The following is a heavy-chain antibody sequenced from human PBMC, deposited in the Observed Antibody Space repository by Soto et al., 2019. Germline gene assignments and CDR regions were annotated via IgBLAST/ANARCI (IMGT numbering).Heavy chain of an antibody. V-gene: IGHV3-7*01. Sequence: GGSLRLSCAASGFTFSSYWMSWVRQAPGKGLEWVANIKQDGSEKYYVDSVKGRFTISRDNAKNSLYLQMNSLRAEDTAVYYCARSLVGCGGDCYSYFDYWGQGTLVTVSS. CDR2: IKQDGSEK. CDR1: GFTFSSYW. CDR3: ARSLVGCGGDCYSYFDY. J-gene: IGHJ4*02. D-gene: IGHD2-21*02.